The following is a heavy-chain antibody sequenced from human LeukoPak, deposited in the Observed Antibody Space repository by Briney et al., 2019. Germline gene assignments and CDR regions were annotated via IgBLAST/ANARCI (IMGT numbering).Heavy chain of an antibody. D-gene: IGHD3-10*01. CDR3: ARDDGYYGSGSYSY. CDR1: GGSISSYY. Sequence: SESLSLTCTVSGGSISSYYWSWIRQPPGKGLEWIGYIYYSGSTNYNPSLKSRVTISVDTSKNQFSLKLSSVTAADTAVYYCARDDGYYGSGSYSYWGQGTLVTVSS. CDR2: IYYSGST. J-gene: IGHJ4*02. V-gene: IGHV4-59*01.